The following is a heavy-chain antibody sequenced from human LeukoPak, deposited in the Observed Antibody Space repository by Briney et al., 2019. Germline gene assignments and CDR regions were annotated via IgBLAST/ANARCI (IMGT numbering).Heavy chain of an antibody. J-gene: IGHJ5*02. V-gene: IGHV4-59*01. D-gene: IGHD6-13*01. CDR3: ARSREKYSSSWLFDP. CDR2: IYYSGST. Sequence: SETLSLTCTVSGGSISSYYWSWIRQPPGKGLEWIGYIYYSGSTNYNPSLKSRVTISVDTSKNQFSLKLSSVTAADTAVYYCARSREKYSSSWLFDPWGQGTLVTVSS. CDR1: GGSISSYY.